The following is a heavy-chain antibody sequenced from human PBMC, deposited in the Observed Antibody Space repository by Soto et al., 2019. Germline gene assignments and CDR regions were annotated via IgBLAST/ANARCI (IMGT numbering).Heavy chain of an antibody. Sequence: GGSLRLSCAASGFTFSSYWMSWVRQAPGKGLEWVANIKQDGSEKYYVDSVKGRFTISRDNAKNSLYLQMNSLRAEDTAVYYCARDTLLWFGELAFDYWGQGTLVTVSS. J-gene: IGHJ4*02. V-gene: IGHV3-7*01. CDR3: ARDTLLWFGELAFDY. D-gene: IGHD3-10*01. CDR2: IKQDGSEK. CDR1: GFTFSSYW.